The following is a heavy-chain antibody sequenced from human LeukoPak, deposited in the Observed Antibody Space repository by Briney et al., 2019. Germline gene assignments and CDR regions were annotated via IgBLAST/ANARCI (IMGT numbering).Heavy chain of an antibody. V-gene: IGHV3-48*03. CDR3: AELGITMIGGV. Sequence: PGGSLRLSCAASGFTFDDYAMNWVRQAPGKGLEWVSYISSSGSTIYYADSVKGRFTISGDNAKNSLYLQMNSLRAEDTAVYYCAELGITMIGGVWGKGTTVTISS. CDR1: GFTFDDYA. D-gene: IGHD3-10*02. CDR2: ISSSGSTI. J-gene: IGHJ6*04.